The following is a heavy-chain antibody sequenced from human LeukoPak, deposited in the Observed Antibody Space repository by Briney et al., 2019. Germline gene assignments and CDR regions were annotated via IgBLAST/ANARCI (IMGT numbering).Heavy chain of an antibody. V-gene: IGHV1-18*01. Sequence: ASVKVSCKASGYTFTSYGISWVRQAPGQGLEWMGWISAYNGNTNYAQKLQGRVTTTTDTSTSTAHMELRSLRSDDTAVYYCARDQHVVVVAATQGAWFDPWGQGTLVTVSS. D-gene: IGHD2-15*01. J-gene: IGHJ5*02. CDR2: ISAYNGNT. CDR3: ARDQHVVVVAATQGAWFDP. CDR1: GYTFTSYG.